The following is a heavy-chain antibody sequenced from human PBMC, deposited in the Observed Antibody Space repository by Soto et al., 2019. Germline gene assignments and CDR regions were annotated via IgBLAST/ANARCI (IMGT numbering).Heavy chain of an antibody. CDR2: IIPIFGTA. V-gene: IGHV1-69*01. Sequence: QVQLVQSGAEVKKPGSSVKVSCKASGGTFSSYAISWVRQAPGQGLEWMGGIIPIFGTANYAQKFQGRVTITVDESTSTAYMELSSLRSEDTAVYYCAGLYCSSTSCYVEDYYYYGMDVWGQGTTVTVSS. J-gene: IGHJ6*02. CDR3: AGLYCSSTSCYVEDYYYYGMDV. CDR1: GGTFSSYA. D-gene: IGHD2-2*01.